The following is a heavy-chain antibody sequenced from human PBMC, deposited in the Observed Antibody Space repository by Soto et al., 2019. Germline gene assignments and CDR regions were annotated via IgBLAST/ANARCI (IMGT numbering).Heavy chain of an antibody. D-gene: IGHD6-19*01. J-gene: IGHJ4*02. CDR1: WFSLSTSVVV. CDR2: IYWDDDK. Sequence: SGPTLVNPTQTLTLTCTFSWFSLSTSVVVVGLILQPPGKSLEWLALIYWDDDKRYSPSLNSMLTITKYTSKSQVFLTMTNMYPVXXATYYCEHRQGSGSYNYFDYWGQGTLVTVSS. CDR3: EHRQGSGSYNYFDY. V-gene: IGHV2-5*02.